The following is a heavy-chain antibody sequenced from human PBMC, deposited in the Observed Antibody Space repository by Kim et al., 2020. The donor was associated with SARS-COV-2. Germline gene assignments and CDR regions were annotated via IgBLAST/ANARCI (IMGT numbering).Heavy chain of an antibody. Sequence: SETLSLTCTVSNGSISSTNYYWGWIRQPPGKGLEWIGTIYYTGSTYYNPSLKSRVTISGGSSKSQFSLKLSSVTAADTAVYYCARGNYYFGSASYYPLD. J-gene: IGHJ4*01. CDR3: ARGNYYFGSASYYPLD. CDR2: IYYTGST. D-gene: IGHD3-10*01. CDR1: NGSISSTNYY. V-gene: IGHV4-39*07.